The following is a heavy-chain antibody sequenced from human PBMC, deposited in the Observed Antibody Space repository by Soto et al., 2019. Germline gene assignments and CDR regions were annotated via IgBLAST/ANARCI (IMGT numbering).Heavy chain of an antibody. Sequence: QVQLVQSGAEVKKPGSSVKVSCKASGGTFSSYAISWVRQAPGQGLEWMGGIIPIFGTANYAQKFQGRVTITADETTSKAYMELSSLRSEDTAVYYCASTERSSQPINYYYYGMDVWGQGTTVTVSS. CDR1: GGTFSSYA. CDR3: ASTERSSQPINYYYYGMDV. J-gene: IGHJ6*02. V-gene: IGHV1-69*01. D-gene: IGHD2-2*01. CDR2: IIPIFGTA.